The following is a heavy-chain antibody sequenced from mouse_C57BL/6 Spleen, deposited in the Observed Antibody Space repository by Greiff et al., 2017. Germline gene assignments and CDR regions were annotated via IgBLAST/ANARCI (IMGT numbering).Heavy chain of an antibody. CDR1: GFTFSDYG. CDR3: ERDDDYDEYYPMDY. Sequence: EVQLQESGGGLVKPGASLKLSCAASGFTFSDYGMHWVRQAPEQGLEWVAYISSGSSTIYYADTVKGRVTMSRDNAKNTLVLQMTSLRSEDTAMYYCERDDDYDEYYPMDYWGQGTSVTVSS. CDR2: ISSGSSTI. V-gene: IGHV5-17*01. D-gene: IGHD2-4*01. J-gene: IGHJ4*01.